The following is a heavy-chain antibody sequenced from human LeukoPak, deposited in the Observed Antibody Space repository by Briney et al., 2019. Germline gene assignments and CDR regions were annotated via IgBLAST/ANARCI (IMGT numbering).Heavy chain of an antibody. CDR3: ARVGDTSGYFYYFDY. CDR2: ISYRGGT. J-gene: IGHJ4*02. CDR1: GGSISSFY. Sequence: SETLSLTCVVSGGSISSFYWSWVRQPPGKGLEWVGYISYRGGTTYNPSLKRRVSMSIDKSKNQFSLRLSSVTAADTALYYCARVGDTSGYFYYFDYWGQGTLVTVSS. V-gene: IGHV4-59*08. D-gene: IGHD3-22*01.